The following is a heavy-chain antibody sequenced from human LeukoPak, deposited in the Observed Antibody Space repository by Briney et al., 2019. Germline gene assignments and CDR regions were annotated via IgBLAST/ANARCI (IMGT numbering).Heavy chain of an antibody. CDR3: ARGARYCSSTSCWWYYFDY. CDR2: INPNSGNT. V-gene: IGHV1-8*03. D-gene: IGHD2-2*01. CDR1: GYTFTGYY. Sequence: GASVKVSCKASGYTFTGYYMHWVRQAPGQGLEWMGWINPNSGNTGYAQKFQGRVTITRNTSISTAYMELSSLRSEDTAVYYCARGARYCSSTSCWWYYFDYWGQGTLVTVSS. J-gene: IGHJ4*02.